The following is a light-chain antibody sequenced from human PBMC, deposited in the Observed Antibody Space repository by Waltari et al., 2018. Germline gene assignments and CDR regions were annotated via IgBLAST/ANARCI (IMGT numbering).Light chain of an antibody. J-gene: IGKJ1*01. CDR1: QSISSW. CDR2: KAS. Sequence: DIQMTQSPSTLSASVGDRVTITCRAGQSISSWLAWYQQKPGKAPKLLIYKASSLESGVPSRFSGSGSGTEFTLTISSLQPDDFATYYCQQYNSYSQTFGQGTKVEIK. V-gene: IGKV1-5*03. CDR3: QQYNSYSQT.